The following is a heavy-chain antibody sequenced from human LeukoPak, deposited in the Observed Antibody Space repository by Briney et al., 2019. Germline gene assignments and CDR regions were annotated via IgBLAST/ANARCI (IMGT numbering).Heavy chain of an antibody. D-gene: IGHD1-26*01. Sequence: GGSLRLSCAASGFTFSSYAMHWVRQAPGKGLEWMAFIRYDGSNKYYADSVKGRFTISRDNSKNTLYLQMNSLRAEDTAVYYCAKEYSGSLSIDYWGQGTLVTVSS. CDR3: AKEYSGSLSIDY. J-gene: IGHJ4*02. CDR1: GFTFSSYA. V-gene: IGHV3-30*02. CDR2: IRYDGSNK.